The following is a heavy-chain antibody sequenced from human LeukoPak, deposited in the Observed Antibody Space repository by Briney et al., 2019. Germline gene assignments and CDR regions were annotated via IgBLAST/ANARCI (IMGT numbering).Heavy chain of an antibody. Sequence: PGGSLRLSCAASGFTFSSYGMHWVRQAPGKGLEWVAFIRYDGSNKYYADSVKGRFTISRDNAKNSLYLQMNSLRAEDTALYYCAKDMKEVDTAQYYYDSSGYDYWGQGTLVTVSS. CDR1: GFTFSSYG. V-gene: IGHV3-30*02. CDR2: IRYDGSNK. D-gene: IGHD3-22*01. CDR3: AKDMKEVDTAQYYYDSSGYDY. J-gene: IGHJ4*02.